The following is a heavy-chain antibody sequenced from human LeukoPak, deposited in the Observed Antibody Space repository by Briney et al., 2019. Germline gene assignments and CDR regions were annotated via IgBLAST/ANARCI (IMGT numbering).Heavy chain of an antibody. CDR2: ISAYNGNT. J-gene: IGHJ5*02. D-gene: IGHD6-6*01. CDR3: ARGSRIAAPNWFDP. CDR1: GGTFSSYA. V-gene: IGHV1-18*01. Sequence: GASVKVSCKASGGTFSSYAISWVRQAPGQGLEWMGWISAYNGNTNYAQKLQGRVTMTTDTSTSTAYMELRSLRSDDTAVYYCARGSRIAAPNWFDPWGQGTLVTVSS.